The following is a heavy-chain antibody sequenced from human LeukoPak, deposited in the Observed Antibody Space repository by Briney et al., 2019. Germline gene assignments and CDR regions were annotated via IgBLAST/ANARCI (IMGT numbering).Heavy chain of an antibody. CDR3: ARGPSTGYELLWFGELHFDY. Sequence: ASVKVSCKASGYTFTSYGISWVRQAPGQGLEWMGWISAYNGNTNYAQKLQGRATMTTDTSTSTAYMELRSLRSDDTAVYYCARGPSTGYELLWFGELHFDYWGQGTLVTVSS. D-gene: IGHD3-10*01. CDR2: ISAYNGNT. J-gene: IGHJ4*02. CDR1: GYTFTSYG. V-gene: IGHV1-18*01.